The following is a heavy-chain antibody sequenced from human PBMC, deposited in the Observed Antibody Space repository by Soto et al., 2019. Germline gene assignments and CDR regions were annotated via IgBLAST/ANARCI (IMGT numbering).Heavy chain of an antibody. J-gene: IGHJ5*02. Sequence: ASVKVSCKASGYTFTNYEINWVRQATGQGLEWMGWMNPGSGNTGYAHKFQGRVTMTRSISISTAYMELSRLGSDDTAIYYCARMAPSGSLNWFDPWGQGTLVTVSS. CDR1: GYTFTNYE. D-gene: IGHD3-10*01. V-gene: IGHV1-8*01. CDR3: ARMAPSGSLNWFDP. CDR2: MNPGSGNT.